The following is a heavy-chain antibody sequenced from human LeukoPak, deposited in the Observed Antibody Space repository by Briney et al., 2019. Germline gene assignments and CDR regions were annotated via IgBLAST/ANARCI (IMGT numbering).Heavy chain of an antibody. V-gene: IGHV3-30-3*01. D-gene: IGHD2-2*02. J-gene: IGHJ1*01. CDR1: GFTFSSYA. CDR2: ISYDGSNK. CDR3: AKDNQDIVVVPAAIPGYFQH. Sequence: PGGSLRLSCAASGFTFSSYAMHWVRQAPGKGLEWVAVISYDGSNKYYADSVKGRFTISRDNSKNTLYLQMNSLRAEDTAVYYCAKDNQDIVVVPAAIPGYFQHWGQGTLVTVSS.